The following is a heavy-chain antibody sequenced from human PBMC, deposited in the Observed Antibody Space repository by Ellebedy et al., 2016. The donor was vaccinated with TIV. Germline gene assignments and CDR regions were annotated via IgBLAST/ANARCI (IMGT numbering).Heavy chain of an antibody. Sequence: GESLKISCAASGFTIDNYWMSWVRQAPGKGPEWVANIKQDGSEKYYVDSVKGHFTISRDNARKSLFLQMNSLRAEDTAVYYCARGYCNGGTCYVPFDVWGQGTLVTVSA. J-gene: IGHJ3*01. CDR3: ARGYCNGGTCYVPFDV. CDR1: GFTIDNYW. CDR2: IKQDGSEK. D-gene: IGHD2-15*01. V-gene: IGHV3-7*01.